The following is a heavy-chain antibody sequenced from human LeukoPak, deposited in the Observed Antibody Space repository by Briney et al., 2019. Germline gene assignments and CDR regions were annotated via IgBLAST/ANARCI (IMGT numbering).Heavy chain of an antibody. CDR2: IYYSGST. CDR3: ARAYSSSWYEGRWFDP. CDR1: GGCISSYY. V-gene: IGHV4-59*01. Sequence: SETLSLTCTVSGGCISSYYWSWMRQPPGKGLEWIGYIYYSGSTNYNPSLKSRVTISVDTSKNQFSLTLSSVTAADTAVYYCARAYSSSWYEGRWFDPWGQGTLVTVSS. J-gene: IGHJ5*02. D-gene: IGHD6-13*01.